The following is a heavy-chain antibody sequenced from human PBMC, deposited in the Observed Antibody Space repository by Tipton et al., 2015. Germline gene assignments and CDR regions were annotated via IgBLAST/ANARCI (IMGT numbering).Heavy chain of an antibody. CDR3: ARGDDILAYLYFDL. Sequence: QLVQSGGGLIQPGGSLRFSCAASGFSVSSNYMSWVRQAPGKGLEWIGEVNHSGNTNYNPSLESRFIISEDTSKNQFSLTVFSVTAADTAVYYCARGDDILAYLYFDLWGRGTLVSVSS. J-gene: IGHJ2*01. D-gene: IGHD3-9*01. CDR1: GFSVSSNY. V-gene: IGHV4-34*01. CDR2: VNHSGNT.